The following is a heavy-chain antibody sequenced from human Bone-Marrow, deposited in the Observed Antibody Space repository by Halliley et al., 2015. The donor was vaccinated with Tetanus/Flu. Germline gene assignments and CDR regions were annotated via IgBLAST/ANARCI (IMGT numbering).Heavy chain of an antibody. J-gene: IGHJ5*02. V-gene: IGHV1-2*02. Sequence: WVAWINTDNGGTNYAQKFQGRVTLTRDASTSTTYMRLHTLRSDDTAVYYCVRVGARAGTHFAPWGQGTLVTVSS. D-gene: IGHD6-19*01. CDR2: INTDNGGT. CDR3: VRVGARAGTHFAP.